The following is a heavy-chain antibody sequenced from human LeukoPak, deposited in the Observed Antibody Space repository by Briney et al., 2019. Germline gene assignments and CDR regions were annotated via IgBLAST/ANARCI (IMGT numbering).Heavy chain of an antibody. J-gene: IGHJ4*02. CDR2: FDPEDGET. V-gene: IGHV1-24*01. CDR1: GYTLTELS. D-gene: IGHD3-10*01. Sequence: GASVKVSCEVSGYTLTELSMHWVRQAPGKGLEWMGGFDPEDGETIYAQKFQGRVTMTEDTSTDTAYMELSSLRSEDTAVYYCATHYYGSGSYPFDYWGQGTLVTVSS. CDR3: ATHYYGSGSYPFDY.